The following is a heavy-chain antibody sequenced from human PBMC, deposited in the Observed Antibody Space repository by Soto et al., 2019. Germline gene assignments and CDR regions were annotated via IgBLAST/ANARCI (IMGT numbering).Heavy chain of an antibody. V-gene: IGHV4-4*07. J-gene: IGHJ6*01. CDR2: VSSSGNT. D-gene: IGHD3-3*01. Sequence: SETLSLTCTVSGDSLGNYYWFWIRQPVGKGLEWIGRVSSSGNTNANPTLNSRATMSIDTSKNQFSLKLSSVSAADTAVYYCGRGLETLGYDFWSGYYPFPSYYCYYCMGGWGKGNTVTVAS. CDR3: GRGLETLGYDFWSGYYPFPSYYCYYCMGG. CDR1: GDSLGNYY.